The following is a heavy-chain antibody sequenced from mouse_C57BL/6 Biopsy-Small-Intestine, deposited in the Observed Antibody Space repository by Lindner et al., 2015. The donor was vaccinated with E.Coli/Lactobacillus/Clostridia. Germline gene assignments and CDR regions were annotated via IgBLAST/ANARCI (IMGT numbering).Heavy chain of an antibody. CDR3: ASYDDSFYYTLDY. CDR2: IYPGDGDT. Sequence: VQLQESGPELVKPGASVKISCKAPGYAFSSSWMNWVKQRPGRGLEWIGRIYPGDGDTNYNGKFKGKATLTADKSSSTAYMRLSSLTSEDSAVYFCASYDDSFYYTLDYWGQGTSVTVSS. V-gene: IGHV1-82*01. D-gene: IGHD2-13*01. J-gene: IGHJ4*01. CDR1: GYAFSSSW.